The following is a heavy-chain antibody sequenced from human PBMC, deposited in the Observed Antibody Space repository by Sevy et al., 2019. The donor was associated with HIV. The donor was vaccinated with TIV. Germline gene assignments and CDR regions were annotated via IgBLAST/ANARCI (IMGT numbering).Heavy chain of an antibody. CDR3: AKGDSTFYGMDV. V-gene: IGHV3-23*01. D-gene: IGHD2-2*01. CDR1: GFTFSTYT. Sequence: GGSLRLSCAASGFTFSTYTMNWVRQAPGKGLEWVSAISGSGGSTYYADSVKGRFTISRDKSKNTLYLQMTGLRAEDTAGYYCAKGDSTFYGMDVWGQGTTVTVSS. J-gene: IGHJ6*02. CDR2: ISGSGGST.